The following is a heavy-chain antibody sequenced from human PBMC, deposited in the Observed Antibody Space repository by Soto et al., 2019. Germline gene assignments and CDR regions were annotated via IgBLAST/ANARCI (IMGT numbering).Heavy chain of an antibody. V-gene: IGHV1-69*01. Sequence: QVQLVQSGAEVKKPGSSVKVSCKASGGTFSSYAISWVRQAPGQGLEWMGGIIPIFGTANYAQKFQGRVTITADESTSTAYMELSSLRSEDTAVYYCARRSGKEPAAIGLDFDYWGQGTLVTVSS. J-gene: IGHJ4*02. CDR2: IIPIFGTA. D-gene: IGHD2-2*01. CDR3: ARRSGKEPAAIGLDFDY. CDR1: GGTFSSYA.